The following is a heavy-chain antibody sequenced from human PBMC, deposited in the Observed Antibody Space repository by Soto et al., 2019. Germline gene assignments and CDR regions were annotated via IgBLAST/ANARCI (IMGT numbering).Heavy chain of an antibody. D-gene: IGHD3-10*01. CDR2: ISAYNGNT. J-gene: IGHJ4*02. CDR3: ARDKGDGSGSYYGY. CDR1: GYTFSSYG. Sequence: HVQLVQSGAEVKKPGASVKVSCKASGYTFSSYGISWVRQAPGQGLEWMGWISAYNGNTNYAQKLQGRVTMTTDTSTSTAYMDLRSLRSDDTAIYYCARDKGDGSGSYYGYWGQGTLVTVSS. V-gene: IGHV1-18*01.